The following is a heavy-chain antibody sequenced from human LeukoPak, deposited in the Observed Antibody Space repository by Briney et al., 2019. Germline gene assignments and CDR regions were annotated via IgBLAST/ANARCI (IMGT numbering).Heavy chain of an antibody. V-gene: IGHV3-23*01. J-gene: IGHJ6*03. CDR3: AKDTPAWWYHRAYMNV. Sequence: SGGSLRLSCAASGFTFSDYAMSWVRQAPGGGLEWVSAISGSGDKTFHADSVKGRFTTSRDNSKNTLSLQMSSLRVEDSSVYFCAKDTPAWWYHRAYMNVWGTGTTVTVSS. CDR2: ISGSGDKT. D-gene: IGHD2-15*01. CDR1: GFTFSDYA.